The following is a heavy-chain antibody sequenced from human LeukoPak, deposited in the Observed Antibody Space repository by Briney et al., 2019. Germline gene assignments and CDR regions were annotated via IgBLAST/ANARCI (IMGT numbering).Heavy chain of an antibody. CDR3: AKAPATSCRGAFCYPFDS. CDR2: TSSSDAGK. J-gene: IGHJ4*02. V-gene: IGHV3-23*01. D-gene: IGHD2-15*01. Sequence: GGSLRLSCTVSGFSLSSYAMSWVRRAPGKGLEWVSATSSSDAGKYYADSVRGRFTISRDNSRNTMYLQMNSLRAEDAAVYYCAKAPATSCRGAFCYPFDSWGQGTVVTVSS. CDR1: GFSLSSYA.